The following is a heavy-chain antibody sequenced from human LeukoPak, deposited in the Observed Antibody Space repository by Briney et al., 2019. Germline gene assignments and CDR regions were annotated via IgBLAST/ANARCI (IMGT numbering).Heavy chain of an antibody. CDR1: GGAISRGRYY. CDR2: IYTSGST. J-gene: IGHJ5*02. D-gene: IGHD3-3*01. Sequence: SETLSLTCTVSGGAISRGRYYGSWHRQPAGKGLEWIGRIYTSGSTNYNPSLKSRVTISVDTSKHQFSLKLSSVTAADTAVYYCARGRITIFGVVISAWFDPWGQGTLVTVSS. CDR3: ARGRITIFGVVISAWFDP. V-gene: IGHV4-61*02.